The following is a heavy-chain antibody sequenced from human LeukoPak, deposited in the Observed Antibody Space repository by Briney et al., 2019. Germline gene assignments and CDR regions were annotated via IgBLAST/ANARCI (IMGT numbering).Heavy chain of an antibody. CDR3: ARGHGSGSYIVY. V-gene: IGHV4-59*12. J-gene: IGHJ4*02. Sequence: SETLSLTCTVSGGSISSYYWSWIRQPPGKGLEWIGYIYYSGSTNYNPSLKSRVTISVDTSKNQFSLKLSSVTAADTAVYYCARGHGSGSYIVYWGQGTLVTVSS. CDR2: IYYSGST. D-gene: IGHD3-10*01. CDR1: GGSISSYY.